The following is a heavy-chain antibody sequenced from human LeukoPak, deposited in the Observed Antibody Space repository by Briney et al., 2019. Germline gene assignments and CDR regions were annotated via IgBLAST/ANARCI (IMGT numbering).Heavy chain of an antibody. Sequence: ASVKVSCKASGYTFTSYDINWVRQATGQGLEWMGWTNPNSGNTGYAQKFQGRVTMTRNASISTAYMELSSLRSEDTAVYYCARAGSVVTFDYWGQGTLVTVSS. CDR3: ARAGSVVTFDY. J-gene: IGHJ4*02. CDR2: TNPNSGNT. V-gene: IGHV1-8*01. D-gene: IGHD3-22*01. CDR1: GYTFTSYD.